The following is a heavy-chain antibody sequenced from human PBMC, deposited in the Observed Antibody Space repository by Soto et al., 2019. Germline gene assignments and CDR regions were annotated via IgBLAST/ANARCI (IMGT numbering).Heavy chain of an antibody. CDR3: ARANPQYVYFDS. CDR1: GGTFNTYS. Sequence: QVQLVQSGAEVKRPGSSVKVSCRTSGGTFNTYSISWVRQAPGQGLEWMGRITPIIDIPTYAQNFQGRVSISADKSTSTAYMQLTNLRFEDTAMYFCARANPQYVYFDSGGQGTLSPSP. D-gene: IGHD1-20*01. V-gene: IGHV1-69*02. CDR2: ITPIIDIP. J-gene: IGHJ4*02.